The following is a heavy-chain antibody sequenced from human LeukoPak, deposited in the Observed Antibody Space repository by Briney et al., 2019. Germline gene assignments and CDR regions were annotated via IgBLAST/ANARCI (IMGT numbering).Heavy chain of an antibody. CDR2: IYYSGST. CDR1: GGSISSSSYY. Sequence: PSETLSLTCTVSGGSISSSSYYWGWIRQPPGKGLEWIGSIYYSGSTYYNPSLKSRVTISVDTSKNQFSLKLSSVTAADTAVYYCARVVVVPAAIDYWGQGALVTVSS. D-gene: IGHD2-2*01. J-gene: IGHJ4*02. CDR3: ARVVVVPAAIDY. V-gene: IGHV4-39*01.